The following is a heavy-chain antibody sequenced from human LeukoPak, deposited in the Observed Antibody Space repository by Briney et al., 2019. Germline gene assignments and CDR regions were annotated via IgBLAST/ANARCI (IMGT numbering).Heavy chain of an antibody. CDR3: ARVYRRGTRLPYYYDCSGPGGNAFDI. J-gene: IGHJ3*02. D-gene: IGHD3-22*01. CDR1: GGSISSYY. CDR2: IYTSGST. V-gene: IGHV4-4*07. Sequence: SETLSLTCTVSGGSISSYYWSWIRQPAGKGLEWIGRIYTSGSTNYNPSLKSRVTMSVDTSKNQFSLKLSSVTAADTAVYYCARVYRRGTRLPYYYDCSGPGGNAFDIWGQGTMVTVSS.